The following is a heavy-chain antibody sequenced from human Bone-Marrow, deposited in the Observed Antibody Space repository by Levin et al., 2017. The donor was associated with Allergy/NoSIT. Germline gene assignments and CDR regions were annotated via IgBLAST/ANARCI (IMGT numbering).Heavy chain of an antibody. Sequence: GESLKISCAASGFTFSSYAMHWVRQAPGKGLEWVAVISYDGSNKYYADSVKGRFTISRDNSKNTLYLQMNSLRAEDTAVYYCARDSMVRGVPLPPDWGQGTLVTVSS. J-gene: IGHJ4*02. CDR3: ARDSMVRGVPLPPD. CDR2: ISYDGSNK. CDR1: GFTFSSYA. D-gene: IGHD3-10*01. V-gene: IGHV3-30-3*01.